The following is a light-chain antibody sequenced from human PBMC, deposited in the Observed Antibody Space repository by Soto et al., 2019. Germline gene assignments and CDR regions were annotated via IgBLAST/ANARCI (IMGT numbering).Light chain of an antibody. CDR1: QSLSSRN. Sequence: ELVSSQSPGTLSLSPGERATLSCRASQSLSSRNLAWYQQKPGQAPRLLIFAASSRATGIPDRFSGSGSGTDFTLTISRLEPEDFAVYYCQQYGSSPSITFGQGTRLEIK. V-gene: IGKV3-20*01. CDR2: AAS. J-gene: IGKJ5*01. CDR3: QQYGSSPSIT.